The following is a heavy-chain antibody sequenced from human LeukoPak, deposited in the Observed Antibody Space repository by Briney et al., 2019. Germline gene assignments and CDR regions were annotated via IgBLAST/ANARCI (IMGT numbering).Heavy chain of an antibody. Sequence: GGSLRLSCAASGFSFSSYAMNWVRQAPGKGLEWVSFIFGSGDTIYYADSVKGRFTVSRDNSKDTLYLQMNDLRPDDTAIYYCGKRGTMSRGGYCFDYWGQGLLVTVSS. J-gene: IGHJ4*02. CDR1: GFSFSSYA. CDR3: GKRGTMSRGGYCFDY. V-gene: IGHV3-23*01. CDR2: IFGSGDTI. D-gene: IGHD3-10*01.